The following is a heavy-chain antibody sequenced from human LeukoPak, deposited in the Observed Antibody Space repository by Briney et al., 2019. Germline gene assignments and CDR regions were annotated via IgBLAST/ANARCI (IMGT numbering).Heavy chain of an antibody. V-gene: IGHV1-8*01. Sequence: ASVKVSCKASGYTFTSYDINWVRQATGQGLEWMGWMNPNSGNTGYAQKFQGRVTMTRNTSISTAYMELSSLRSEDTAVYYCARGRLYDSSGYYWYFDLWGRGTLVTVSS. J-gene: IGHJ2*01. CDR3: ARGRLYDSSGYYWYFDL. D-gene: IGHD3-22*01. CDR2: MNPNSGNT. CDR1: GYTFTSYD.